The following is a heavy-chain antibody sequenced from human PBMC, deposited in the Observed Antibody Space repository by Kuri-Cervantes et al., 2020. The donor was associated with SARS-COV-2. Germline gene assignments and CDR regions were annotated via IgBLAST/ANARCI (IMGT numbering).Heavy chain of an antibody. Sequence: GGSLRLSCAASGFTFSSYSMNWVRQAPGKGLEWVSSISSSSSYIYYADSVKGRFTISRDNSKNTLYLQMGSLRAEDMAVYYCARVGHRIAARLRFVGYFDYWGQGTLVTVSS. CDR2: ISSSSSYI. CDR3: ARVGHRIAARLRFVGYFDY. D-gene: IGHD6-6*01. CDR1: GFTFSSYS. V-gene: IGHV3-21*01. J-gene: IGHJ4*02.